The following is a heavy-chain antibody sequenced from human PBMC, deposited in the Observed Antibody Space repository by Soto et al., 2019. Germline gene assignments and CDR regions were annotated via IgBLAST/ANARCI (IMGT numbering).Heavy chain of an antibody. CDR3: ARVQPGIAATPPDY. CDR1: GFTFSSYS. CDR2: ISSSSSYI. Sequence: EVQLVESGGGLVKPGGSLRLSCAASGFTFSSYSMNWVRQAPGKGLEWVSSISSSSSYIYYADSVKGRFTISRDNAKNSLYLQMNSLRAEDTAVYYCARVQPGIAATPPDYWGQGTLVTVSS. D-gene: IGHD6-13*01. J-gene: IGHJ4*02. V-gene: IGHV3-21*01.